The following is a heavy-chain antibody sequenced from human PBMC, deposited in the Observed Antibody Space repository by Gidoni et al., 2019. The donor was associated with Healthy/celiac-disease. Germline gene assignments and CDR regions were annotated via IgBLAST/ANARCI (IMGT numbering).Heavy chain of an antibody. J-gene: IGHJ3*02. CDR3: AKDLGSLWFRELSGWAFDI. Sequence: QVQLVESGGGVVQPGRSLRLSCAASGFTFSTYGMHWVRQAPGKGLAWVAVISYDGSNKYYADSVKGRFTISRDNSKNTLYLQMNSLRAEDTAVYYCAKDLGSLWFRELSGWAFDIWGQGTMVTVSS. D-gene: IGHD3-10*01. CDR2: ISYDGSNK. CDR1: GFTFSTYG. V-gene: IGHV3-30*18.